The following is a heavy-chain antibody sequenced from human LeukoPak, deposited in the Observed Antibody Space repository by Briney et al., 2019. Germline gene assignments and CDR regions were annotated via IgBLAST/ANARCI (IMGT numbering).Heavy chain of an antibody. CDR1: GGSISSHY. CDR2: IYYSGSA. J-gene: IGHJ4*02. D-gene: IGHD5-18*01. CDR3: ARGLSELWFSSPTQFDY. Sequence: SETLSLTCTVSGGSISSHYWSWIRQPPGKGLEWIGYIYYSGSANYNPSLKSRVTISVDTSKNQFSLKLSSVTAADTAVYYCARGLSELWFSSPTQFDYWGQGTLVTVSS. V-gene: IGHV4-59*11.